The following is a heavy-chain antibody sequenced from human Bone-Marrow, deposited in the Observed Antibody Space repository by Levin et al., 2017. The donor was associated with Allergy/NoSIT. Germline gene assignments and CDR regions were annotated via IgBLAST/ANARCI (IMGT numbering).Heavy chain of an antibody. Sequence: PSETLSLTCTVSSGSIGTYYWSWIRQPPGKGLEWIGYIFYSGNTNYNPSLKSRVTISVDTSKNHFSLKLSSVTAADTAVYYCARGYSGSYGRFDYWGQGTLVTVSS. D-gene: IGHD1-26*01. J-gene: IGHJ4*02. V-gene: IGHV4-59*01. CDR3: ARGYSGSYGRFDY. CDR2: IFYSGNT. CDR1: SGSIGTYY.